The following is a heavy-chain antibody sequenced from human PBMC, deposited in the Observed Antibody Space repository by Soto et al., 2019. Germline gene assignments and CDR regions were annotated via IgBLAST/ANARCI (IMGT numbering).Heavy chain of an antibody. CDR2: ISAYNGNT. Sequence: ASVKVSCKASGYTFTNFGISWVRQAPGQGLEWMGRISAYNGNTNYAQKFQGRLTITKDTSKNQVVLTMTNMDPMDTGTYYCAHKGPEDWPLDYWGQGTLVTVSS. D-gene: IGHD3-9*01. V-gene: IGHV1-18*01. CDR1: GYTFTNFG. CDR3: AHKGPEDWPLDY. J-gene: IGHJ4*02.